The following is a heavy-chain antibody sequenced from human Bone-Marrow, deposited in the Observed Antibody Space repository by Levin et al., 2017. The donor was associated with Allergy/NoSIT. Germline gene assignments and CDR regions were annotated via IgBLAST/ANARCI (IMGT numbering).Heavy chain of an antibody. CDR2: ISGNSHYV. V-gene: IGHV3-21*06. D-gene: IGHD6-19*01. CDR1: GFDFNTHD. J-gene: IGHJ6*02. CDR3: ARSQGRSGWSYYYYGMDG. Sequence: GGSLRLSCRGSGFDFNTHDMNWVRQAPGQGLGWVSSISGNSHYVYYADSVKGRFSISRDNAKNSMFLHMNSLRVEDTAVYYCARSQGRSGWSYYYYGMDGWGRGTTLTVSS.